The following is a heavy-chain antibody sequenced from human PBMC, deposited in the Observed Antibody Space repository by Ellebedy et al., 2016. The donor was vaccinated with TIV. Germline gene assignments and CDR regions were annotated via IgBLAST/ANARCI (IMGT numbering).Heavy chain of an antibody. Sequence: ASVKVSXXASGYTFTSYYMHWVRQAPGQGLEWMGIINPSGGSTSYAQKFQGRVTMTRDTSTSTVYMELSSLRSEDTAVYYCARDQNVDTAMGTGFDYWGQGTLVTVSS. J-gene: IGHJ4*02. CDR1: GYTFTSYY. D-gene: IGHD5-18*01. CDR3: ARDQNVDTAMGTGFDY. V-gene: IGHV1-46*01. CDR2: INPSGGST.